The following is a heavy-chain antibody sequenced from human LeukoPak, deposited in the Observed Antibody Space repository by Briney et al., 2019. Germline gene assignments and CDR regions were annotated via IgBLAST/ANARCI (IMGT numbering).Heavy chain of an antibody. D-gene: IGHD2-15*01. J-gene: IGHJ5*02. CDR2: IIPIFGTA. V-gene: IGHV1-69*05. CDR3: ARGYCSGGSCYPESPWFDP. Sequence: ASVKVSCKVSGYTFTSYAISWVRQAPGQGLEWMGRIIPIFGTANYAQKFQGRVTITTDESTSTAYMELSSLRSEDTAVYYCARGYCSGGSCYPESPWFDPWGQGTLVSVSS. CDR1: GYTFTSYA.